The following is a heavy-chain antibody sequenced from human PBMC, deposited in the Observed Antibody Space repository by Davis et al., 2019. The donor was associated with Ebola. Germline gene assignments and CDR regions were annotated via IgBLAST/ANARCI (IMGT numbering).Heavy chain of an antibody. CDR3: ARAGVTVARDY. Sequence: GSLRLSCEASGFTFSNAWMNWVRQAPGKGLEWVANIKPDGSEKYYVDSVKGRFTISRDNAKNSLYLQMNSLRAEDTAVYYCARAGVTVARDYWGQGTLVTVSS. CDR1: GFTFSNAW. V-gene: IGHV3-7*03. D-gene: IGHD6-19*01. CDR2: IKPDGSEK. J-gene: IGHJ4*02.